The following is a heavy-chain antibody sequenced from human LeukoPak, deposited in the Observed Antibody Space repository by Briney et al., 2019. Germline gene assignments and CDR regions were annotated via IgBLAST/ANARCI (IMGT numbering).Heavy chain of an antibody. CDR3: AKETWGHGVHFDY. J-gene: IGHJ4*02. CDR2: ISGSGGST. CDR1: GFTFSSYA. Sequence: PGGSLRLSCAASGFTFSSYAMSWVRQAPGKGLEWVSAISGSGGSTYHADSVKGRFTISRDNSKNTLYPQMNSLRAEDTAVYYCAKETWGHGVHFDYWGQGTLVTVSS. D-gene: IGHD3-16*01. V-gene: IGHV3-23*01.